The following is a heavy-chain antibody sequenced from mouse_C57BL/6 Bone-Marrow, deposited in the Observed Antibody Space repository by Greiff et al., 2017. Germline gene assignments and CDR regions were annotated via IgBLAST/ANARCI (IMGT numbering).Heavy chain of an antibody. Sequence: VQLQQSGAELVKPGASVKISCKASGYTFTDYYINWVKQRPGQGLEWIGKIGPGSGSTYYNEKFKGKATLTADKSYCTAYMQLSSLTFEDSAVYFCAIWGYFDYWGQGTTLTVSA. CDR3: AIWGYFDY. CDR1: GYTFTDYY. J-gene: IGHJ2*01. CDR2: IGPGSGST. V-gene: IGHV1-77*01.